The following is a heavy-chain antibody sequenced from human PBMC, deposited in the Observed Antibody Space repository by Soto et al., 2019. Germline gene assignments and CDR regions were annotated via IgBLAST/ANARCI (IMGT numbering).Heavy chain of an antibody. CDR3: ARGRVGRSSWDGRKFDF. CDR2: IYYSENT. V-gene: IGHV4-39*07. CDR1: GDSIISSNYY. J-gene: IGHJ4*02. Sequence: PSHTLSLTCTVSGDSIISSNYYWGWIRQPPGKGLEWIASIYYSENTNYNPSLKSRVTISVDTSKNQFSLKLSSVTAADTAVYYCARGRVGRSSWDGRKFDFWGQGTLVIVTS. D-gene: IGHD6-13*01.